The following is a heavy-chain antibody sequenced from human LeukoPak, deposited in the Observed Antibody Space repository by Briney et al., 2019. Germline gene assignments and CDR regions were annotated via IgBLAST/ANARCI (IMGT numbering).Heavy chain of an antibody. D-gene: IGHD3-10*01. J-gene: IGHJ6*02. CDR3: AKALITMVRGVINGRPVNYYYGTDV. CDR1: GFPFSSYA. Sequence: GSLRLSCAASGFPFSSYAMSWVRQAPGKGLEWVSAISGSGGSTNYADSVKGRFTISRDNSKNTLYLQMNSLRAEDTAVYYCAKALITMVRGVINGRPVNYYYGTDVWGPGTTVTVSS. CDR2: ISGSGGST. V-gene: IGHV3-23*01.